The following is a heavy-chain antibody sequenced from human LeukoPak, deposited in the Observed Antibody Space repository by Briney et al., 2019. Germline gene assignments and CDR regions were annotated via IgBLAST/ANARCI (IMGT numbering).Heavy chain of an antibody. J-gene: IGHJ6*02. Sequence: SQTLSLTCTVSGGSISSGDYYWSWIRQPPGKGLKWIGYIYYSGSTYYNPSLKSRVTISVDTSKNQFSLKLSSVTAADTAVYYCARTYGDYVQGSILANYGMDVWGQGTTVTVSS. CDR1: GGSISSGDYY. CDR2: IYYSGST. CDR3: ARTYGDYVQGSILANYGMDV. V-gene: IGHV4-30-4*01. D-gene: IGHD4-17*01.